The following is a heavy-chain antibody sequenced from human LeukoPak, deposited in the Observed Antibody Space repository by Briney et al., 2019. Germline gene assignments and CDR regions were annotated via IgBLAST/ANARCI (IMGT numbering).Heavy chain of an antibody. V-gene: IGHV4-59*01. CDR2: IYYSGST. Sequence: SETLSLTCTVSGGSISSYYWSWIRQPPGRGLEWIGYIYYSGSTNYNPSLKSRVTISVDTSKNQFSLKLSSVTAADTAVYYCARAVWYFDLWGRGTLVTVSS. CDR3: ARAVWYFDL. CDR1: GGSISSYY. J-gene: IGHJ2*01.